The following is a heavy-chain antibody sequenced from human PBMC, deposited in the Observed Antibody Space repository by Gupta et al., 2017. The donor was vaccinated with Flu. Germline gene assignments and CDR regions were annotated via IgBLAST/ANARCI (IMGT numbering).Heavy chain of an antibody. CDR3: ARGNNWNPVFDYYYYGMDV. J-gene: IGHJ6*02. CDR1: GFTFSSYS. Sequence: EVQLVESGGGLVKPGGSLRLSCAASGFTFSSYSMNLFRQAPGQGLEWVSFISTSSSYIYYADSVKGRFTISRDNAKNSLYLQMNSLRDEDTAVYYCARGNNWNPVFDYYYYGMDVWGQGTTVTVS. D-gene: IGHD1-1*01. V-gene: IGHV3-21*01. CDR2: ISTSSSYI.